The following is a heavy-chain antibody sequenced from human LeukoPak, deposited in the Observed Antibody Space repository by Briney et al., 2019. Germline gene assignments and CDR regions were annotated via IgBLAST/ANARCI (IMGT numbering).Heavy chain of an antibody. V-gene: IGHV1-2*02. CDR2: INANSGGT. CDR3: AREGVFVVVPAATPGGYNWFDP. D-gene: IGHD2-2*02. J-gene: IGHJ5*02. CDR1: GYTFTGYY. Sequence: GASVKVSCKASGYTFTGYYMHWVREAPGQGLEWMGWINANSGGTNYAQKFQGRVTMTRDTSISTAYMELSRLRSDDTAVYYCAREGVFVVVPAATPGGYNWFDPWGQGTLVTVSS.